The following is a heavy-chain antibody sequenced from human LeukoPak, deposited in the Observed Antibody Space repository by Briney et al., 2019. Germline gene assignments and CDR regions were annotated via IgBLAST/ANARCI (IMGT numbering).Heavy chain of an antibody. V-gene: IGHV3-23*01. Sequence: GGSLRLSCAASGFTFSSYGMSWVRQAPGKGLEWVSAISGSGGSTYYADSVKGRFTISRDNSRNTLYLQMNSLRAEDTAVYYCAKVGYYGSGSPPEYFDYWGQGTLVTVSS. CDR2: ISGSGGST. CDR1: GFTFSSYG. CDR3: AKVGYYGSGSPPEYFDY. D-gene: IGHD3-10*01. J-gene: IGHJ4*02.